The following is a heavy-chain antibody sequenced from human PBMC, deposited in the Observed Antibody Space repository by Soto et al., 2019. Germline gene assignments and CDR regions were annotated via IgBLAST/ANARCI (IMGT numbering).Heavy chain of an antibody. D-gene: IGHD3-22*01. CDR1: GDTSTSYY. CDR3: ARDFYDSVGYTWFDS. V-gene: IGHV4-59*01. Sequence: SETLSLTCTVSGDTSTSYYWGWIRQAPGKGLEWIGHIHNSGTSTHNPSLNGRVTISIDMSKKQFSLKLTSLTSADTAVYYCARDFYDSVGYTWFDSWSQGXLVTVSS. J-gene: IGHJ5*01. CDR2: IHNSGTS.